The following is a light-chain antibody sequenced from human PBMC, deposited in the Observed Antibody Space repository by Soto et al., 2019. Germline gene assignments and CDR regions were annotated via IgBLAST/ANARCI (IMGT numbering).Light chain of an antibody. J-gene: IGKJ1*01. CDR2: AAS. V-gene: IGKV1-39*01. CDR1: QSIGTY. CDR3: QLSYTSPWT. Sequence: DIQMTQSPSSLSASVGDRVAISCRASQSIGTYVSWYQQKPGRAPKLQIFAASNLQSGVPSRFSGSGSGTDFTLTIRSLQPEDFATYFCQLSYTSPWTCGQGTKVEIK.